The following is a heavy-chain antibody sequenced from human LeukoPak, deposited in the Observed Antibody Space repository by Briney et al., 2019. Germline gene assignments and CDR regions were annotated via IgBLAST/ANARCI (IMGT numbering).Heavy chain of an antibody. D-gene: IGHD4-11*01. V-gene: IGHV3-23*01. CDR2: ISGDGTET. CDR3: AKGGHYSFFDY. CDR1: GLIFRNYA. Sequence: GGSLRLSCKASGLIFRNYAMTWVRQAPRKGLEWVSTISGDGTETFYADSVKGRFTISRDNSKNTHYLQMSSLRAEDTGIYYCAKGGHYSFFDYWGQGTLVTVSP. J-gene: IGHJ4*02.